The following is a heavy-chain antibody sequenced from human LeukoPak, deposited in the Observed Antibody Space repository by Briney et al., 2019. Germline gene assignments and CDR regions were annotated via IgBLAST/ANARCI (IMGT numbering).Heavy chain of an antibody. CDR1: GGSISSSSYY. J-gene: IGHJ4*02. V-gene: IGHV4-39*01. CDR2: IYYSGST. CDR3: ARRGRGKYYYDSSGYYFLDY. Sequence: SETLSLTCTVSGGSISSSSYYWGWIRQPPGKGLEWIGSIYYSGSTYYIPSLKSRVTISVDTSKNQFSLKLSSVTAADTAVYYCARRGRGKYYYDSSGYYFLDYWGQGTLVTVSS. D-gene: IGHD3-22*01.